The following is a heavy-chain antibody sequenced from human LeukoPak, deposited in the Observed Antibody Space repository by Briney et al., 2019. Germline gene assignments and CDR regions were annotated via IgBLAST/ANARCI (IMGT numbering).Heavy chain of an antibody. CDR3: ARDVSPMDV. CDR2: ISSSSSYI. V-gene: IGHV3-21*01. Sequence: GGSLRLSCAASGFTFSSHSMNWVRQAPGKGLEWVSSISSSSSYIYYADSVKGRFTISRDNAKNSLYLQMNGLRAEDTAVYYCARDVSPMDVWGQGTTVTVSS. CDR1: GFTFSSHS. J-gene: IGHJ6*02. D-gene: IGHD2-8*01.